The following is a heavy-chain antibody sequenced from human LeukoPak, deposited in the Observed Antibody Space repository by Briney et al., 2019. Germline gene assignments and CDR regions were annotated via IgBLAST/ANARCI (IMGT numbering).Heavy chain of an antibody. CDR3: ARVVTGSYLPLYFDY. J-gene: IGHJ4*02. CDR1: GGSISSDNYY. CDR2: IYYSGST. D-gene: IGHD3-10*01. V-gene: IGHV4-39*07. Sequence: SETLSLTCTVSGGSISSDNYYWGWIRQPPGKGLGFIGSIYYSGSTYYNPSLKSRVTISVDTSKNQFSLKLSSVTAADTAVYYCARVVTGSYLPLYFDYWGQGTLVTVSS.